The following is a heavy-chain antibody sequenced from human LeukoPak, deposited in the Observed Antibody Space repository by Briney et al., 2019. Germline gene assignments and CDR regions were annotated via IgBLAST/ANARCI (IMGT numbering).Heavy chain of an antibody. CDR3: ARGLWFGGRGAFDI. CDR2: ISSSGSYI. V-gene: IGHV3-21*01. CDR1: GFTFSSYS. J-gene: IGHJ3*02. D-gene: IGHD3-10*01. Sequence: GGSLRLSCAASGFTFSSYSMNWVRQAPGKGLEWVSSISSSGSYIYYADSVKGRFTISRDNAKNSLYLQMNSLRAEDTAVYYCARGLWFGGRGAFDIWGQGTMVTVSS.